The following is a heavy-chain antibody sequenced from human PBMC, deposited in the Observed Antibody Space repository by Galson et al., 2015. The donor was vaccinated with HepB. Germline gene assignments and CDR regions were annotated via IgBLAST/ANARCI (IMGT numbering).Heavy chain of an antibody. CDR2: INPNSGGT. Sequence: SVKVSCKASGGTFSSYTISWVRQAPGQGLEWMGWINPNSGGTNYAQKFQGRVTMTRDTSISTAYMELSRLRSDDTAVYYCARDSKITIFGYYYYYYMDVWGKGTTVTVSS. CDR3: ARDSKITIFGYYYYYYMDV. D-gene: IGHD3-3*01. J-gene: IGHJ6*03. CDR1: GGTFSSYT. V-gene: IGHV1-2*02.